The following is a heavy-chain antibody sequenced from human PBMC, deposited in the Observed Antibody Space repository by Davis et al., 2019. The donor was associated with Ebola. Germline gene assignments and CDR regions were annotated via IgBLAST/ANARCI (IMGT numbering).Heavy chain of an antibody. CDR2: INPYNGNT. CDR1: GYTFSIFG. V-gene: IGHV1-18*01. J-gene: IGHJ6*04. Sequence: ASVKVSCKASGYTFSIFGLSWVRQAPGEGLEWMGWINPYNGNTDYAQNFQGRLTVTTDTSTSTAYMELRSLRSDDTAVYYCARGSVRSSSLHMDVWGKGTAVTVSS. CDR3: ARGSVRSSSLHMDV. D-gene: IGHD6-6*01.